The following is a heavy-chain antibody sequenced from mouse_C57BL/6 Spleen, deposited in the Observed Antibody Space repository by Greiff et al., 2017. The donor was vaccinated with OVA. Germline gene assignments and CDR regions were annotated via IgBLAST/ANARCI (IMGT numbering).Heavy chain of an antibody. CDR3: AGYYYGSSYPGAY. D-gene: IGHD1-1*01. J-gene: IGHJ3*01. Sequence: VQLVESGPELVKPGASVKISCKASGYAFSSSWMNWVKQRPGKGLEWIGRIYPGDGDTNYNGKFKGKATLTADKSSSTAYMQLSSLTSEDSAVYFCAGYYYGSSYPGAYWGQGTLVTVSA. V-gene: IGHV1-82*01. CDR2: IYPGDGDT. CDR1: GYAFSSSW.